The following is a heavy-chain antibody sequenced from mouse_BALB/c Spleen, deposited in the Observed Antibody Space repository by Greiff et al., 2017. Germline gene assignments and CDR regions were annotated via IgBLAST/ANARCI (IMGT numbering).Heavy chain of an antibody. D-gene: IGHD2-3*01. CDR1: GFTFSSYA. CDR2: ISSGGST. CDR3: ARGGYYVGWYFDV. Sequence: EVQRVESGGGLVKPGGSLKLSCAASGFTFSSYAMSWVRQTPEKRLEWVASISSGGSTYYPDSVKGRFTISRDNARNILYLQMSSLRSEDTAMYYCARGGYYVGWYFDVWGAGTTVTVSS. V-gene: IGHV5-6-5*01. J-gene: IGHJ1*01.